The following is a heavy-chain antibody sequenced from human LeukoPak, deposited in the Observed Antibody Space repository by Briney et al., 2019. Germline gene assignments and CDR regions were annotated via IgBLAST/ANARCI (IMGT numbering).Heavy chain of an antibody. CDR1: GGSISTYH. J-gene: IGHJ4*02. V-gene: IGHV4-59*04. CDR3: ARQGGLLWFGELLPFDY. CDR2: VYYSGST. Sequence: PSETLSLTCTVSGGSISTYHWSWIRQPPGKGPEWIAYVYYSGSTYYNPSLKSRVTISVDTSKNQFSLKLSSVTAADTAVYYCARQGGLLWFGELLPFDYWGQGTLVTVSS. D-gene: IGHD3-10*01.